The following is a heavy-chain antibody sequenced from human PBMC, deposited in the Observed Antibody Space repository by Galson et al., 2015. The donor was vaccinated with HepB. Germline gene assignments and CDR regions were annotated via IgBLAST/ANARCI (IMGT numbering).Heavy chain of an antibody. D-gene: IGHD3-16*01. CDR3: LTASYRTTANVYY. CDR2: ITSKIHGETE. J-gene: IGHJ4*02. CDR1: EFTFSSFW. Sequence: SLRLSCAASEFTFSSFWMSWVRQAPGKGLEWVGRITSKIHGETEAYAAPVKGRFTISRDDSTNTVYRQMNSLKTEDTAVYFCLTASYRTTANVYYWRQGTLVTVSS. V-gene: IGHV3-15*01.